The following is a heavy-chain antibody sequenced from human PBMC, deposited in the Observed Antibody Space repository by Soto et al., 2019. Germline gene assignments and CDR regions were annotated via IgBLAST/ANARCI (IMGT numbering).Heavy chain of an antibody. CDR3: ARGPPNWGFDY. CDR1: GYSFTSYG. J-gene: IGHJ4*02. D-gene: IGHD7-27*01. V-gene: IGHV1-18*01. Sequence: EASVKVSCKASGYSFTSYGISWVRQAPGQGLEWMGWISAYNGNTNYAQKLQGRVTVTTDTSTSTAYMELRSLRSDDTAIYYCARGPPNWGFDYWGQGTLVTVSS. CDR2: ISAYNGNT.